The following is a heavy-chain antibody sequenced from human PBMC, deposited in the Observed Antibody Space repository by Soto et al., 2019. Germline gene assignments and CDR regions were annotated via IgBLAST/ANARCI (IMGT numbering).Heavy chain of an antibody. D-gene: IGHD3-10*01. Sequence: GASVKVSCKASGETFSSYTITWVRQAPGQGLEWMGGIIPMFGTKYFAQKFQGRVTITADMSTSTAYMELRSLRSDDTAVYYCARLPRRGDYFDYWGQGTLVTVSS. J-gene: IGHJ4*02. CDR2: IIPMFGTK. CDR3: ARLPRRGDYFDY. V-gene: IGHV1-69*06. CDR1: GETFSSYT.